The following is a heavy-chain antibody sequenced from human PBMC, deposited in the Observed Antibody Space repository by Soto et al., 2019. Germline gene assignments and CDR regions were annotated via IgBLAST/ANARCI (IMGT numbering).Heavy chain of an antibody. V-gene: IGHV1-58*01. CDR3: ATGAYCSGGSCSDYYYYYGMDL. CDR2: LVVGTGNT. D-gene: IGHD2-15*01. CDR1: GFTFRSSA. J-gene: IGHJ6*02. Sequence: SVKVSCKTSGFTFRSSAVQWVRQARGQRLGWIGWLVVGTGNTNYAQKFQQRVTISSDRSTNTVSMELSSLTSEDTAVYYCATGAYCSGGSCSDYYYYYGMDLWGQGTTVTVSS.